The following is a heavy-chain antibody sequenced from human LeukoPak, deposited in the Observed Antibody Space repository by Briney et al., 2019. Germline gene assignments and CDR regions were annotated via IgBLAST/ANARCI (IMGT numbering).Heavy chain of an antibody. CDR2: IRYDGSNK. J-gene: IGHJ4*02. D-gene: IGHD1-26*01. CDR1: GGTFSSYG. Sequence: GGSLRLSCAASGGTFSSYGMHWVRQAPGKGVEWVAFIRYDGSNKYYADSVKGRFTISRDNSKNTLYLQMNSLRAEDTAVYYCATFVGATTPPIDYWGQGTLVTVSS. V-gene: IGHV3-30*02. CDR3: ATFVGATTPPIDY.